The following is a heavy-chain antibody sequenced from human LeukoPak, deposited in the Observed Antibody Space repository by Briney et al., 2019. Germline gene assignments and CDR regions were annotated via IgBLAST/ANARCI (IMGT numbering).Heavy chain of an antibody. J-gene: IGHJ4*02. V-gene: IGHV3-30*04. CDR1: GFNFTSYT. CDR2: TSQYGDNK. D-gene: IGHD3-10*02. Sequence: GKSLRLSCAASGFNFTSYTMHWVRQAPGEGLEWVAATSQYGDNKYYADSVKGRFTISRDNSKNTLYLQMNSLRPEDTAVYFCARKSLCFKNNAYWGQGMLVTVSS. CDR3: ARKSLCFKNNAY.